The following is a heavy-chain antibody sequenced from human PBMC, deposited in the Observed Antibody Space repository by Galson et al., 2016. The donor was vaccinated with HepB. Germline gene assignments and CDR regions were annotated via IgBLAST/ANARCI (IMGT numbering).Heavy chain of an antibody. CDR3: PRPLIGTRGAFDI. V-gene: IGHV4-4*07. D-gene: IGHD2-2*01. CDR1: GGSIRRYY. Sequence: LSLTCTVSGGSIRRYYWSWIRQPAGKGLEWIGRVYTSGNTNYNPSLKSRISMPVDTSKNQCSLKLYSVTAADTAVYYCPRPLIGTRGAFDIWGQGTMVTVSS. J-gene: IGHJ3*02. CDR2: VYTSGNT.